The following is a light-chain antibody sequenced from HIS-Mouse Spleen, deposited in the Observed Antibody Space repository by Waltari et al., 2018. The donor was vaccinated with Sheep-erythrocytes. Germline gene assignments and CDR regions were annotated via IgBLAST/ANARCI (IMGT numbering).Light chain of an antibody. V-gene: IGLV2-11*01. CDR1: SSDVGGYNY. CDR2: DVS. J-gene: IGLJ1*01. Sequence: QSALTQPRSVSGSPGQSVTISCTGTSSDVGGYNYVSWYQQHPGKAPKLMIYDVSKRPSGVPDRFSGSKSGNTASLTISVLQAEDEADYYCCSYAGSYNHVFATGTKV. CDR3: CSYAGSYNHV.